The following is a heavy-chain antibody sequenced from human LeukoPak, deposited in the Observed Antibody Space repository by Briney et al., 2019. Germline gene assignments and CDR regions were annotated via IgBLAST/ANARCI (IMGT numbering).Heavy chain of an antibody. CDR3: AKGFTYYYDTSGYWDYFGY. D-gene: IGHD3-22*01. J-gene: IGHJ4*02. V-gene: IGHV3-23*01. CDR1: GFTFSSYA. CDR2: ISGSGGST. Sequence: GGSLRLSCAASGFTFSSYAMSWVRQAPGKGLEWVSVISGSGGSTYYADSVKGRFTISRDNSKNTLYLQMNSLRAEDTAVYYCAKGFTYYYDTSGYWDYFGYWGQGTLVTVSS.